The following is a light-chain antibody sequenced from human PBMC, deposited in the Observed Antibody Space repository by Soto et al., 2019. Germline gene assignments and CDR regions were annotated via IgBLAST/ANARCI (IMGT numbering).Light chain of an antibody. CDR3: REYGSSPAT. Sequence: EIVLTQSPGTLSLSPGERATLSCRASQSVGSSYLAWYQQKPGQAPRLLIYGASSRATGTPDRISGSGSGTDFTLTISRLEPKDFEVYYCREYGSSPATFGGGTKVEIK. V-gene: IGKV3-20*01. CDR2: GAS. CDR1: QSVGSSY. J-gene: IGKJ4*01.